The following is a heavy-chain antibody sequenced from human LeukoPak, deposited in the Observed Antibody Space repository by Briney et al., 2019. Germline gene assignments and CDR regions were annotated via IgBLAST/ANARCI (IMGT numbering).Heavy chain of an antibody. CDR3: ARHGNWDARQYYFDH. Sequence: SETLSLTCTVSGGSISSYHWSWIRQPPGKGLEWIAYINYSGITNYNPSLNSRVTISIDTSKNQFSLKLSSVTAADTAVYYCARHGNWDARQYYFDHWGQGTLVTVSS. J-gene: IGHJ4*02. D-gene: IGHD1-1*01. V-gene: IGHV4-59*08. CDR2: INYSGIT. CDR1: GGSISSYH.